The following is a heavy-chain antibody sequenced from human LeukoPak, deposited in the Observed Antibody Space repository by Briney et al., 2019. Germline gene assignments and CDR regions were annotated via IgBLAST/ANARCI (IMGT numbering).Heavy chain of an antibody. D-gene: IGHD3-9*01. V-gene: IGHV3-23*01. J-gene: IGHJ4*02. Sequence: TGGSLRLSCAASGFTFSNYGMAWVRQAPGKGLEWVSVISGSGDRTHIADSVKGRFTISRDNSKNTLYLQMNSLRAEDTAVYYCAKLHPYDILTGYFDYWGQGTLVTVSS. CDR2: ISGSGDRT. CDR1: GFTFSNYG. CDR3: AKLHPYDILTGYFDY.